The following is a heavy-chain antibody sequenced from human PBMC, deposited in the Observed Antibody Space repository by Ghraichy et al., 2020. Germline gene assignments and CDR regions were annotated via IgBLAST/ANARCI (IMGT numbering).Heavy chain of an antibody. CDR3: ARDLWYTGSYSDAFNV. V-gene: IGHV4-61*01. D-gene: IGHD1-26*01. J-gene: IGHJ3*01. Sequence: SETLSLTCTVSGGSVSRGSYYWTWIRQPPGKGLEWIGYISYSGSTKYNPSLQSRVTISVDTSKNQFSLRLTSVTAADTALYYCARDLWYTGSYSDAFNVWGQGTMVTVSS. CDR2: ISYSGST. CDR1: GGSVSRGSYY.